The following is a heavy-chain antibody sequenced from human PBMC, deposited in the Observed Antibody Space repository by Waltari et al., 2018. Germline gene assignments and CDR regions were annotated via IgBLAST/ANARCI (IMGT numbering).Heavy chain of an antibody. CDR3: AREGNGQWLAWGAFDI. D-gene: IGHD6-19*01. Sequence: QVQLVQSGAEVKKPGASVKVSCKASGYTFTGYYMHWVRQAPGQGLEWMGWINPNSGGTNYAQKFQGRVTMTRDTSISTAYMELSRLRSDDTAVYYCAREGNGQWLAWGAFDIWGQGTMVTVSS. CDR2: INPNSGGT. CDR1: GYTFTGYY. J-gene: IGHJ3*02. V-gene: IGHV1-2*02.